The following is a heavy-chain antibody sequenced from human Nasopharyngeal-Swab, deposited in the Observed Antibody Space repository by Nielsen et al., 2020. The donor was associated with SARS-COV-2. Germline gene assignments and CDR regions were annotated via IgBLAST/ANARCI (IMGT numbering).Heavy chain of an antibody. Sequence: GSLKISCKGSGYSFTTFWITWVRQMPGKGLEWMGIIYPDDSATRYTPSFQGQVTFSVDKSTSTDYLQWSSLKASDTAMYYCARLRGSAFYYYYLDVWGKGTTVTVSS. CDR3: ARLRGSAFYYYYLDV. CDR1: GYSFTTFW. CDR2: IYPDDSAT. J-gene: IGHJ6*03. D-gene: IGHD2-15*01. V-gene: IGHV5-51*01.